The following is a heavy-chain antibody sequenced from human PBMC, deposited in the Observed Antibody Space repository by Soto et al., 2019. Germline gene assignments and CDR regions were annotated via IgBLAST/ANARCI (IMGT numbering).Heavy chain of an antibody. CDR3: ARGQYSSSRYYYYGMDV. CDR2: IGTAGDT. D-gene: IGHD6-13*01. J-gene: IGHJ6*02. Sequence: EVQLVESGGGLVQPGGSLRLSCAASGFTFSSYDMHWVRQATGKCLEWVSAIGTAGDTYYPGSVKGRFTISRENAKNSLYLQMNSRRAGDTAVYYCARGQYSSSRYYYYGMDVWGQGTTVTGSS. V-gene: IGHV3-13*01. CDR1: GFTFSSYD.